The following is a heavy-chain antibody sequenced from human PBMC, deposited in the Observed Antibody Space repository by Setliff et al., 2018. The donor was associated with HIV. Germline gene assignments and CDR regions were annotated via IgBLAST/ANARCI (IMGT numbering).Heavy chain of an antibody. V-gene: IGHV1-46*01. D-gene: IGHD2-15*01. J-gene: IGHJ5*02. CDR1: GYTFTSYY. CDR3: ARVRYCSGGSCYGGEYWFDP. Sequence: ASVKVSCKASGYTFTSYYIHWVRQAPGQGLEWMGVIHPSGGSTGYAQSFQDRVTMTRDTSTSTVYMELSSLRPEDTALYYCARVRYCSGGSCYGGEYWFDPWGQGTLVTVSS. CDR2: IHPSGGST.